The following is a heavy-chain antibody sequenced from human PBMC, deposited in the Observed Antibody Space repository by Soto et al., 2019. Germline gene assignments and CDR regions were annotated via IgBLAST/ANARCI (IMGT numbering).Heavy chain of an antibody. CDR2: INPSGGST. CDR1: GYTFTSYY. J-gene: IGHJ4*02. CDR3: ASQSGARYIAARPLDY. Sequence: ASVKVSCKASGYTFTSYYMHWVRQAPGQGLEWMGIINPSGGSTSYAQKFQGRVIMTRDTSTSTVYMELSSRRSEDTAVYYSASQSGARYIAARPLDYWGQGTLVTVSS. D-gene: IGHD6-6*01. V-gene: IGHV1-46*01.